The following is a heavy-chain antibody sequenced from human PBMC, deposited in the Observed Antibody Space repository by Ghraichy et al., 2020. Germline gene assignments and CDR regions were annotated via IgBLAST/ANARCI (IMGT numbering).Heavy chain of an antibody. CDR2: IVVGSGNT. Sequence: SVKVSCKASGFTFTSSAVQWVRQARGQRLEWIGWIVVGSGNTNYAQKFQERVTITRDMSTSTAYMELSSLRSEDTAVYYCAATSPSSIAARKAFDYWGQGTLVTVSS. D-gene: IGHD6-6*01. J-gene: IGHJ4*02. CDR1: GFTFTSSA. CDR3: AATSPSSIAARKAFDY. V-gene: IGHV1-58*01.